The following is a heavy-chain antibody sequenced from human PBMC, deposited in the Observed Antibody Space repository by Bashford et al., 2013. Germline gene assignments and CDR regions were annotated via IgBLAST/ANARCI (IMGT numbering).Heavy chain of an antibody. J-gene: IGHJ1*01. CDR1: GFTFRHYW. CDR2: ISSSSDFI. D-gene: IGHD6-6*01. V-gene: IGHV3-21*01. CDR3: ATAGVWAARPEFFQH. Sequence: GGSLRLSCAASGFTFRHYWMSWVRQAPGKGLEWVSSISSSSDFIYFVDSVKGRFTVSRDNARNSLYLQMNSLRAEDTAVYYCATAGVWAARPEFFQHWGQGTLVTVSS.